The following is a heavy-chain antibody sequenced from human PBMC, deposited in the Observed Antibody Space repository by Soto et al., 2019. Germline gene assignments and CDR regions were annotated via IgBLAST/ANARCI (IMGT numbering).Heavy chain of an antibody. J-gene: IGHJ4*02. CDR3: ARENSSGWRRDYFDY. D-gene: IGHD6-19*01. CDR1: GYTFTSYG. Sequence: RASVKVSCKASGYTFTSYGISWVRQAPGQGLEWMGWISAYNGNTNYAQKLQGRVTMTTDTSTSTAYMELRSLRSDDTAVYYCARENSSGWRRDYFDYWGQGTLVTVSS. CDR2: ISAYNGNT. V-gene: IGHV1-18*01.